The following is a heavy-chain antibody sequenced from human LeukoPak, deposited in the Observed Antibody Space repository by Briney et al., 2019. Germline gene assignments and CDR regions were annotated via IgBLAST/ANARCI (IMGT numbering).Heavy chain of an antibody. V-gene: IGHV3-30-3*01. CDR3: ARGTTTPDY. J-gene: IGHJ4*02. Sequence: GGSLRLSCAASGFMFGSYAMHWVRQAPGRGLEWVAVISYDGSNKYYADSVKGRFTISRDNSKNTLYLQMNSLRAEDTAVYYCARGTTTPDYWGQGTLVTVSS. CDR2: ISYDGSNK. D-gene: IGHD1-26*01. CDR1: GFMFGSYA.